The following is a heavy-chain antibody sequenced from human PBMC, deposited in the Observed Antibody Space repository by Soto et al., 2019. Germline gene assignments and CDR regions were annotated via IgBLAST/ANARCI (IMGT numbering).Heavy chain of an antibody. CDR2: IYYSGST. CDR3: ARAPGGTWDSSGYYYDFPHGYFAL. D-gene: IGHD3-22*01. V-gene: IGHV4-30-4*01. CDR1: GGSISSGDYY. J-gene: IGHJ2*01. Sequence: QVQLQESGPGLVKPSQTLSLTCTVSGGSISSGDYYWRWLRQPPGKGLEWIGYIYYSGSTYYNPSRKSRVTIAVDTSKTQFSRKLSSVTAADTAVYYCARAPGGTWDSSGYYYDFPHGYFALWGRGTLVTVSS.